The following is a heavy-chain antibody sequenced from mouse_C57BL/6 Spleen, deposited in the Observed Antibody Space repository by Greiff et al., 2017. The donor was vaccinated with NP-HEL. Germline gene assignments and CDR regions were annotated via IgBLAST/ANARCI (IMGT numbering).Heavy chain of an antibody. CDR1: GFTFSDYG. CDR2: ISSGSSTI. V-gene: IGHV5-17*01. Sequence: EVMLVESGGGLVKPGGSLKLSCAASGFTFSDYGMHWVRQAPEKGLEWVAYISSGSSTIYYADTVKGRFTISRDNAKNTLFLQMTSLRSEDTAMYYCARLFYYGSSPSRYAMDYWGQGTSVTVSS. D-gene: IGHD1-1*01. CDR3: ARLFYYGSSPSRYAMDY. J-gene: IGHJ4*01.